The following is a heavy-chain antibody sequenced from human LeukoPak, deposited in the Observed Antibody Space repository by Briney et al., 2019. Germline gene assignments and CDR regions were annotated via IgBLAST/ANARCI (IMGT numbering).Heavy chain of an antibody. CDR2: IYYSGST. CDR1: GGSFSGYY. Sequence: SSETLSLTCAVYGGSFSGYYWSWIRQPPGKGLEWIGYIYYSGSTNYNPSLKSRVTISVDTSKNQLSLKLSSVTAADTAVYYCASVKYYYDSSGYPGWFDPWGQGTLVTVSS. V-gene: IGHV4-59*01. CDR3: ASVKYYYDSSGYPGWFDP. J-gene: IGHJ5*02. D-gene: IGHD3-22*01.